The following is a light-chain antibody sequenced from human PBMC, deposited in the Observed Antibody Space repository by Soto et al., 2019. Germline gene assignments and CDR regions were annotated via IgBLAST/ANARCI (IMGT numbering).Light chain of an antibody. CDR1: SSDVGGYNY. V-gene: IGLV2-11*01. J-gene: IGLJ2*01. CDR2: DVR. Sequence: QSALTQPRSVSGSPGQSVTISCTGTSSDVGGYNYVSWYQQHPGTPPKLMIYDVRKPPSGVADRFSGSKSANTASLTISGLQGEDEADYYCCASAGSYPVVFGGGTKLTVL. CDR3: CASAGSYPVV.